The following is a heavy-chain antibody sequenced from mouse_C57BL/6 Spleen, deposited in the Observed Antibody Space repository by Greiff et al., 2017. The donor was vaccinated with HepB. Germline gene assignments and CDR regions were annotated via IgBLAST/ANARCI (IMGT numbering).Heavy chain of an antibody. J-gene: IGHJ3*01. CDR1: GFTFSDYY. CDR3: ARKVYYDYDGAFAY. V-gene: IGHV5-12*01. Sequence: EVHLVESGGGLVQPGGSLKLSCAASGFTFSDYYMYWVRQTPEKRLEWVAYISNGGGSTYYPDTVKGRFTISRDNAKNTLYLQMSRLKSEDTAMYYCARKVYYDYDGAFAYWGQGTLVTVSA. CDR2: ISNGGGST. D-gene: IGHD2-4*01.